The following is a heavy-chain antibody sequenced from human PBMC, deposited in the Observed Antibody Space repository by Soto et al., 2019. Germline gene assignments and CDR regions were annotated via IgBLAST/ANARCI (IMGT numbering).Heavy chain of an antibody. D-gene: IGHD4-17*01. CDR3: AKCLGYGDYYYYGMDV. J-gene: IGHJ6*02. V-gene: IGHV3-30*18. CDR2: ISYDGSNK. Sequence: QVQLVESGGGVVQPGRSLRLSCAASGFTFSSYGMHWVRQAPGKGLEWVAVISYDGSNKYYADSVKGRFTISRDNSKNTLYLQMNSLRAEDTAVYYCAKCLGYGDYYYYGMDVWGQGTTVTVSS. CDR1: GFTFSSYG.